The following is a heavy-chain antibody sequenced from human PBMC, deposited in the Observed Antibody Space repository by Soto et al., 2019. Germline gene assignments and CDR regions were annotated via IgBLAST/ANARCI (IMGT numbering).Heavy chain of an antibody. V-gene: IGHV3-30-3*01. CDR3: ARDRGSSPTGIGWFDP. CDR2: ISYDGSNK. Sequence: PGGSLRLSCAASGFTFSTYAIHWVRQAPGKGLEWVAVISYDGSNKYYADSVKGRFTISRDNSKNTLYLQVNSLRTDDTAVYYCARDRGSSPTGIGWFDPWGQGTLVTVSS. CDR1: GFTFSTYA. D-gene: IGHD6-13*01. J-gene: IGHJ5*02.